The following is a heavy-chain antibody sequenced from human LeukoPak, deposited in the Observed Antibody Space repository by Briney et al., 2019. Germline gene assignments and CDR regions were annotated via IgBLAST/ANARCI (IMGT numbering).Heavy chain of an antibody. CDR3: VKGCSSTGCYTSEC. CDR2: ISGRGDGT. V-gene: IGHV3-23*01. CDR1: GFAFSSYA. Sequence: PGGSLRLSCAASGFAFSSYAMTWVRQAPGKGLEWVSVISGRGDGTHYADSVTGRFSISRDNSKNTIYLQMNSLRVEDTALYYCVKGCSSTGCYTSECRGQGTLVTVSS. D-gene: IGHD2-2*02. J-gene: IGHJ4*02.